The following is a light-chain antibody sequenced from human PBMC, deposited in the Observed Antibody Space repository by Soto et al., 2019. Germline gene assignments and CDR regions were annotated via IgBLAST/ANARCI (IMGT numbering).Light chain of an antibody. V-gene: IGKV3-20*01. CDR3: QQYGSSPLT. CDR1: QRVGSSY. CDR2: GAS. J-gene: IGKJ4*01. Sequence: EILWTQPPGTLSLPPGERPTLSCRASQRVGSSYLAGYQQKPGQAPRLLIYGASSRATGIPDRFSGSGSGTDFTLTISRLEPEDFAVYYCQQYGSSPLTFGGGTKVEIK.